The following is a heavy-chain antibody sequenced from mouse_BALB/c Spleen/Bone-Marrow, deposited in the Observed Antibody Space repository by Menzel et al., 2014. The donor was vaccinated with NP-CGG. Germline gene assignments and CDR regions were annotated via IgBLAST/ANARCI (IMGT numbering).Heavy chain of an antibody. J-gene: IGHJ1*01. CDR2: ISDGGSYT. V-gene: IGHV5-4*02. CDR3: ARSPYYYGSGYGYFDV. CDR1: GFTFSDYS. D-gene: IGHD1-1*01. Sequence: EVMLVESGGGLVKPGGSLKLSCAASGFTFSDYSMYWVRRTPEKRLEWVATISDGGSYTYYPDSVKGRFTISRDNVRNNLYLQMSSLKSEDTAMYYCARSPYYYGSGYGYFDVWGAGTTVTVSS.